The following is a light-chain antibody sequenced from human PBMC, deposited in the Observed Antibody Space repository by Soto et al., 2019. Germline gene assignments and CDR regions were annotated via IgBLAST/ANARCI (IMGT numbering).Light chain of an antibody. CDR2: DAS. CDR1: QGIGST. V-gene: IGKV3-15*01. J-gene: IGKJ1*01. CDR3: QQYNSWLWT. Sequence: EIVMTQSPATLSVSPGERATLSCRASQGIGSTLAWYQQKPGQTPKLLIYDASTRATGVPARFSGGGSGTDFTLTISRLEPEDFAVYYCQQYNSWLWTFGQGTKVDIK.